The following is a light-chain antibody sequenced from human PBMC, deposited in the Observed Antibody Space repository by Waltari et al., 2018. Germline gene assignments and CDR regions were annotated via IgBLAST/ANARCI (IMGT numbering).Light chain of an antibody. CDR2: KAS. J-gene: IGKJ4*01. CDR1: QSISKW. Sequence: IQITQSPFTLSASVSDRVIFRCRASQSISKWLAWYQQKPGKAPKLLIYKASTLESGVPSRFSGSGSGTEFTITISSLQPEDFATYYCQQYNSYSLLSFGGGTKVEIK. V-gene: IGKV1-5*03. CDR3: QQYNSYSLLS.